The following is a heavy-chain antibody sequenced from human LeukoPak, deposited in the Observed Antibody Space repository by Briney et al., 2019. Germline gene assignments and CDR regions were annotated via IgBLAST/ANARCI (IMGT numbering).Heavy chain of an antibody. D-gene: IGHD1/OR15-1a*01. V-gene: IGHV4-39*01. CDR3: ASLYGEQFDY. CDR1: GGSISSSSYY. CDR2: IYYSGST. J-gene: IGHJ4*02. Sequence: PSETLSLTCTVSGGSISSSSYYWGWIRQPPGKGLEWIGSIYYSGSTYYNPSLKSRVTISVDTSKNQFSLKLSSVTAADTAVYYCASLYGEQFDYWGQGTLVTVSS.